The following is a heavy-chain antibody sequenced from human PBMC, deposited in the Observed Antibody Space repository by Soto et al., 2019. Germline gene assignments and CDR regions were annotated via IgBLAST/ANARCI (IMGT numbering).Heavy chain of an antibody. CDR1: GGSFSGYY. D-gene: IGHD6-13*01. Sequence: QVQLQQWGAGXXKXSETLSLXCAVYGGSFSGYYWSWIRQPPGKGLEWIGEINHSGSTNYNPSLKSRFTISVDTSKNQFSLKLSSVTAADTAVYYCARYAYSYSSSWYGEWGQGTLVTVSS. J-gene: IGHJ4*02. CDR3: ARYAYSYSSSWYGE. CDR2: INHSGST. V-gene: IGHV4-34*01.